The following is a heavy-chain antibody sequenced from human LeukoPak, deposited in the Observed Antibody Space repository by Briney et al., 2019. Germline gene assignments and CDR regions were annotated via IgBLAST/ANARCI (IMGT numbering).Heavy chain of an antibody. CDR3: AKDIMVRGVRPYYFDY. CDR1: GFTFDDYA. V-gene: IGHV3-9*01. J-gene: IGHJ4*02. Sequence: HPGRSLRLSCAASGFTFDDYAMHWVRQAPGKGLEWVSGISWNSGSIGYADSVKGRFTISRDNAKNSLYLQMNSLRAEDTALYYCAKDIMVRGVRPYYFDYWGQGTLVTVSS. CDR2: ISWNSGSI. D-gene: IGHD3-10*01.